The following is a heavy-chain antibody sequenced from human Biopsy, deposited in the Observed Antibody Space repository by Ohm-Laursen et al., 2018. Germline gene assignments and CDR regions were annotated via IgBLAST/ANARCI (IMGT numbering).Heavy chain of an antibody. CDR2: ISYSGNT. CDR1: SDSISSYY. D-gene: IGHD6-19*01. CDR3: ATTTMDTSGWYGNYFDS. V-gene: IGHV4-59*08. Sequence: SETPSLTCTVSSDSISSYYWSWIRQPPGKGLEWIGYISYSGNTNYNPSLKSRVTMSVDTSKNQFSLKVYSVTAADTAIYYCATTTMDTSGWYGNYFDSWGQGALVTVSS. J-gene: IGHJ4*02.